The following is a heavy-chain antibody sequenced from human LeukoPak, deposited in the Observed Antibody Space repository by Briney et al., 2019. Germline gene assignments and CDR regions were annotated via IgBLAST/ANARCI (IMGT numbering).Heavy chain of an antibody. D-gene: IGHD3-9*01. Sequence: GGSLRLSCAASGFTFSSYGMSWVRQAPGKGLEWVSAISGSGGSTYYADSVKGRFTISRDNAKNSLYLQMNSLRAEDTAVYYCARDPSYYDILTGYRVGYFDYWGQGTLVTVSS. CDR2: ISGSGGST. CDR3: ARDPSYYDILTGYRVGYFDY. J-gene: IGHJ4*02. CDR1: GFTFSSYG. V-gene: IGHV3-23*01.